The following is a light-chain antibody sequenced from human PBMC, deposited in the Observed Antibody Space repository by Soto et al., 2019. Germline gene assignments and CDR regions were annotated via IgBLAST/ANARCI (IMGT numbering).Light chain of an antibody. CDR2: GAS. Sequence: EVAVTQSPATLSVSPGERVTLSCRVSQSISRNLAWYQQKPGRAPRLLMYGASTRATGIPARFIGSGSGTEFTLTISSLQSEDFAVYYCHQYNNWPRTLGRGTMVEIK. J-gene: IGKJ1*01. CDR3: HQYNNWPRT. CDR1: QSISRN. V-gene: IGKV3-15*01.